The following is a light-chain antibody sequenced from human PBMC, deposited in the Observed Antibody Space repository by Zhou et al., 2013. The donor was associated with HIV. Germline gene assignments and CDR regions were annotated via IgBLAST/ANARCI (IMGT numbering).Light chain of an antibody. CDR3: RQLNNYPPT. CDR1: QGINNH. Sequence: DILLTQSPSFLSASVGDRVTISCRASQGINNHLAWYQQKPGKAPRLLIYLASTLYSGVPXRFSGSGSGTEFSLTISSLQPEDFATYYCRQLNNYPPTFGLGDQVGH. CDR2: LAS. V-gene: IGKV1-9*01. J-gene: IGKJ2*01.